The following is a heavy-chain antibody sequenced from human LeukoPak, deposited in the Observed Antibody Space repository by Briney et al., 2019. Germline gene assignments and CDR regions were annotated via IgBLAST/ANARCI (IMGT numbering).Heavy chain of an antibody. D-gene: IGHD6-19*01. CDR1: GFTFSSYA. Sequence: GGSLRLSCAASGFTFSSYAMHWVRQAPGKGLEWVAVISYDGSNKYYADSVKGRFTISRDNSKNTLYLQMNSLRAEDTAVYYCAKEWQWLAYDAFDIWGQGTMVTVSS. V-gene: IGHV3-30-3*01. J-gene: IGHJ3*02. CDR2: ISYDGSNK. CDR3: AKEWQWLAYDAFDI.